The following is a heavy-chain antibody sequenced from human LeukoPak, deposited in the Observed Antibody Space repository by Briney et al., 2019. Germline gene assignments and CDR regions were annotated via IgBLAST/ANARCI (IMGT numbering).Heavy chain of an antibody. CDR3: ARERRSSCPGEQQLVRAFDI. CDR2: INTNTGNP. CDR1: GYTFTNYA. D-gene: IGHD6-13*01. J-gene: IGHJ3*02. V-gene: IGHV7-4-1*02. Sequence: ASVKVSCKASGYTFTNYAMNWVRQAPGQGLEWMGWINTNTGNPTYAQGFTGRFVFSLDTSVSTAYLQISSLKAEDTAMYYCARERRSSCPGEQQLVRAFDIWGQGTMVTVSS.